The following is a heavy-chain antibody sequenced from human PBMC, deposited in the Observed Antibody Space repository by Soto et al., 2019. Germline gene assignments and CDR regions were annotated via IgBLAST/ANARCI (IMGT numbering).Heavy chain of an antibody. CDR1: GFPFTNYA. J-gene: IGHJ5*02. D-gene: IGHD1-26*01. CDR2: ISASGGLK. CDR3: AREVGAPSGWRDP. Sequence: EVQLSESGGDLRQPGGSLRLSFAASGFPFTNYAMTWVRQTPGKGLEGVSGISASGGLKYYADSVQGRFTVSRDNYKNILYLQMDNLRDEDTALYYCAREVGAPSGWRDPWGQGTQVTVSS. V-gene: IGHV3-23*01.